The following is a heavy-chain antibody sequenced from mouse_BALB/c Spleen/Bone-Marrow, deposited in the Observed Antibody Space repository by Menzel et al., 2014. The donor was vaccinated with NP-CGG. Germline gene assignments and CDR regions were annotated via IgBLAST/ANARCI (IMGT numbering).Heavy chain of an antibody. Sequence: VQVVESGAKLVRPGTSVKVSCKASGYAFTNYLIEWFKQRPGQGLEWIGVINPGSGGTNFNEKFRGKATLTADKSSSTACMQFNSLTSDDSAVYFCAREGYYGLDYWGQGTTLTVSS. V-gene: IGHV1-54*03. CDR2: INPGSGGT. D-gene: IGHD2-1*01. CDR3: AREGYYGLDY. CDR1: GYAFTNYL. J-gene: IGHJ2*01.